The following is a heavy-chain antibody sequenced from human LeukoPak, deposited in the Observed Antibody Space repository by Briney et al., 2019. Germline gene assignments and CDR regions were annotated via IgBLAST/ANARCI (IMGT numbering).Heavy chain of an antibody. V-gene: IGHV3-48*01. CDR3: AREALTAGSSTGFDP. CDR2: ISSSSSTI. J-gene: IGHJ5*02. D-gene: IGHD6-6*01. Sequence: PGGSLRLSCEAAGFTFSTYRMNWVRQAPGKGREWVSYISSSSSTIYYADSVEGRFTISRDNAKNSLYLQMNSVRTEDMAVYYCAREALTAGSSTGFDPWGQGTLVTVSS. CDR1: GFTFSTYR.